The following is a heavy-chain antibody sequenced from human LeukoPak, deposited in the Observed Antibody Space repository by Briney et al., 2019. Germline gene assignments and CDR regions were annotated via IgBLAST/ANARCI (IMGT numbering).Heavy chain of an antibody. J-gene: IGHJ3*02. V-gene: IGHV4-39*01. CDR3: ASYPDFWSALDAFDI. D-gene: IGHD3-3*01. CDR2: MYYSGST. CDR1: GGSISSSSYY. Sequence: SETLSLTCTVSGGSISSSSYYWGWIRQPPGKGLEWIGGMYYSGSTYYNPSLKSRVTISVDTSKNQFSLKLSSVTAADTAVYYCASYPDFWSALDAFDIWGQGTMVTVSS.